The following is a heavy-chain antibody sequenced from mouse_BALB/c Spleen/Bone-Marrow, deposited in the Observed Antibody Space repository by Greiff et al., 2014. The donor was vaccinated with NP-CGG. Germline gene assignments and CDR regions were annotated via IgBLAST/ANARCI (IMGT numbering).Heavy chain of an antibody. Sequence: QVQLKQSGAELARPGASLKMSCRTSGYTFTSYTVHWIRQRPGQGLEWIGYINPSSNYTNYNQKFKDKATLTADKSSNTAYMHLSSLTSEDSAVYYCARSMIIYFAMDYWGQGTSVTVSS. J-gene: IGHJ4*01. CDR3: ARSMIIYFAMDY. V-gene: IGHV1-4*01. CDR2: INPSSNYT. CDR1: GYTFTSYT. D-gene: IGHD2-3*01.